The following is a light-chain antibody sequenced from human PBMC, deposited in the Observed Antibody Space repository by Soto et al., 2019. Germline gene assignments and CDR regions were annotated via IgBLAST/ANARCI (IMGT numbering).Light chain of an antibody. CDR3: SSYTSSSTRV. V-gene: IGLV2-14*01. CDR1: SSDVGDYNY. J-gene: IGLJ1*01. CDR2: DVS. Sequence: QSALTQPASVSGSPGQSITISCTGTSSDVGDYNYVSWYQQHPGKAPKLMIFDVSNRPSGVSNCFSGSKSGNTASLTISGLQAEDEADYYCSSYTSSSTRVFGTGTKVTVL.